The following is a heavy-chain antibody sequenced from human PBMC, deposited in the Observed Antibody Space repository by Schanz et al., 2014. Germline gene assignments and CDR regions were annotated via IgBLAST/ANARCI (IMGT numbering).Heavy chain of an antibody. D-gene: IGHD6-19*01. V-gene: IGHV1-2*06. CDR1: GYRFIGYY. Sequence: QEQLVQSGAVVKKPGASVKVSCKASGYRFIGYYVHWVRQAPGQGLEWMGRVSPYSGDTNYAQMFQGRVTRTTDTSISTAYMELSRLTSDDTAVFFCARENTAVAGMPRVMDVWGQGTTVTVTS. CDR2: VSPYSGDT. J-gene: IGHJ6*02. CDR3: ARENTAVAGMPRVMDV.